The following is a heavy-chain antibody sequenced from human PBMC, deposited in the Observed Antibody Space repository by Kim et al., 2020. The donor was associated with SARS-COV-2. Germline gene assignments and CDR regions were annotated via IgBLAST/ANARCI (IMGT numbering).Heavy chain of an antibody. D-gene: IGHD2-2*01. CDR3: ARAGYCSSTSCYQHYYYYGMDV. CDR2: INPSGGST. J-gene: IGHJ6*02. Sequence: ASVKVSCKASGYTFTSYYMHWVRQAPGQGLEWMGIINPSGGSTSYAQKFQGRVTMTRDTSTSTVYMELSSLRSEDTAVDYCARAGYCSSTSCYQHYYYYGMDVWGQGTTVTVSS. CDR1: GYTFTSYY. V-gene: IGHV1-46*01.